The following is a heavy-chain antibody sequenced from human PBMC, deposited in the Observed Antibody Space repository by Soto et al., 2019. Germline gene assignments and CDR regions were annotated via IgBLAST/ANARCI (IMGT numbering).Heavy chain of an antibody. CDR1: GFTFSSYD. J-gene: IGHJ4*02. V-gene: IGHV3-30*18. Sequence: QVHLVESGGGVVQPGRSLRLSCAASGFTFSSYDMHWVRQAPGKGLEWVAVISYDGSNKYYADSVKGRFTISRDNSKNTLYLQVNSLRAEDTAVYYCAKDRSLDGDYELFDCWGQGTLVTVSS. D-gene: IGHD4-17*01. CDR2: ISYDGSNK. CDR3: AKDRSLDGDYELFDC.